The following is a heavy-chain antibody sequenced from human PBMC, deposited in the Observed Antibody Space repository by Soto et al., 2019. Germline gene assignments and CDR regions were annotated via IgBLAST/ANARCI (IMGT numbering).Heavy chain of an antibody. CDR2: IKSKSDGGTT. J-gene: IGHJ4*02. D-gene: IGHD3-22*01. Sequence: GGSLRLSCAASGFTFSNAGMNWVRQAPGKGLEWVGRIKSKSDGGTTDYAAPVKGRFTISRDDSKNTLYLQMNSLKTEDTAVYYCTTGYYDSSGYSYYFDYWGQGTLVTVSS. V-gene: IGHV3-15*07. CDR1: GFTFSNAG. CDR3: TTGYYDSSGYSYYFDY.